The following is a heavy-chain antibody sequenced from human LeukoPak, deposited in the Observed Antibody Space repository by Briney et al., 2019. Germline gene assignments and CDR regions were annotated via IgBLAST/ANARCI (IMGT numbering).Heavy chain of an antibody. D-gene: IGHD4-17*01. Sequence: GGSLRLSCAASGFTFSDYYMSWIRQAPGKGLEWVSYISSSGSTIYYADSVKGRFTISRDNAKNSLYLQMNSLRAEDTAVYYCARDAPLTSYYGDYVGYYYYYMDVWGKGTTVTISS. CDR2: ISSSGSTI. J-gene: IGHJ6*03. V-gene: IGHV3-11*01. CDR3: ARDAPLTSYYGDYVGYYYYYMDV. CDR1: GFTFSDYY.